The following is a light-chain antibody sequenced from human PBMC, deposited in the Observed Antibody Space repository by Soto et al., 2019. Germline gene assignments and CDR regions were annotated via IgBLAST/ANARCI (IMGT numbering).Light chain of an antibody. Sequence: DIQMTQSPSTLSASVGDRVTITCRASQSISGSLAWYQQKPGKAPNLLIYEASNLKSGVPSRFSGSGSGTEYTLTISSLQPDESASDYCQQYNGYWTFGQGTRVEIK. CDR3: QQYNGYWT. V-gene: IGKV1-5*03. J-gene: IGKJ1*01. CDR1: QSISGS. CDR2: EAS.